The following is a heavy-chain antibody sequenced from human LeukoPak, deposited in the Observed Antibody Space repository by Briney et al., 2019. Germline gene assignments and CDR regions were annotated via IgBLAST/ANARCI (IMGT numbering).Heavy chain of an antibody. J-gene: IGHJ4*02. D-gene: IGHD6-6*01. CDR1: GGTFSSYA. V-gene: IGHV1-69*06. Sequence: GASVKVSCKASGGTFSSYAISWVRQAPGQGLEWMGGIIPIFGTANYAQKFLGRVTITADKSTSTAYMELSSLRSEDTAVYYCARAGQLADYFDCWGQGTLVTVSS. CDR3: ARAGQLADYFDC. CDR2: IIPIFGTA.